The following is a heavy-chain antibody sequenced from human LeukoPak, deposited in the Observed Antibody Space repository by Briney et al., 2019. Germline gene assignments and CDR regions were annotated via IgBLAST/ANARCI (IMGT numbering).Heavy chain of an antibody. CDR2: ISGSGGST. CDR3: AKDPGRGYCSSTSCYEYFQH. D-gene: IGHD2-2*01. CDR1: GFTFSSYA. J-gene: IGHJ1*01. Sequence: PGGSLRLSCAASGFTFSSYAMSWVRQAPGKGLEWVSAISGSGGSTYYAHSVKGRFTISRDNSKNTLYLQMNSLRAEDTAVYYCAKDPGRGYCSSTSCYEYFQHWGQGTLVTVSS. V-gene: IGHV3-23*01.